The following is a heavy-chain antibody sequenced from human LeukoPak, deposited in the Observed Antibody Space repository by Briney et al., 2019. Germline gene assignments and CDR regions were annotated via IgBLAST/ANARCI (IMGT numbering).Heavy chain of an antibody. J-gene: IGHJ4*02. CDR2: IYPGDSDT. CDR3: ARSLWPRDALDY. D-gene: IGHD3-16*01. Sequence: PGKSLKISCKGSGYSFTSYWIGWVRQMPGKGLEWMGIIYPGDSDTRYRPSFQGQVTISADKSISTAYLQWSSLKTSDTAMYYCARSLWPRDALDYWGQGTLVTVSS. V-gene: IGHV5-51*03. CDR1: GYSFTSYW.